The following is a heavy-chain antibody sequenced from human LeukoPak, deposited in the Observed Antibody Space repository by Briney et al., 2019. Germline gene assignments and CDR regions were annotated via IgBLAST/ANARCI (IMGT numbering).Heavy chain of an antibody. D-gene: IGHD3-10*01. CDR1: GFTFSSYG. J-gene: IGHJ4*02. CDR3: AGTYYYGSGSYRVY. CDR2: ISYDGSNK. V-gene: IGHV3-30*03. Sequence: HPGGSLRLSCAASGFTFSSYGMHWVRQAPGKGLEWVAVISYDGSNKYYADSVKGRFTISRDNSKNTLYLQMNSLRAEDTAVYYCAGTYYYGSGSYRVYWGQGTLVTVSS.